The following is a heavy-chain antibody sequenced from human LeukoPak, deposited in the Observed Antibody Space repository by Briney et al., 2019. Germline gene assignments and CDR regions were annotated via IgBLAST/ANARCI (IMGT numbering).Heavy chain of an antibody. D-gene: IGHD2-21*02. J-gene: IGHJ4*02. CDR1: GFTFSSYG. V-gene: IGHV3-30*18. CDR2: ISYDGSNK. Sequence: GGSLRLSCAASGFTFSSYGMHWVRQAPGKGLEWVAVISYDGSNKYYADSVKGRFTISRDNSKNTLYLQMNSLRAEDTAVYYCAKDWNKYCGGDCYPYGPDYWGQGTLVTVSS. CDR3: AKDWNKYCGGDCYPYGPDY.